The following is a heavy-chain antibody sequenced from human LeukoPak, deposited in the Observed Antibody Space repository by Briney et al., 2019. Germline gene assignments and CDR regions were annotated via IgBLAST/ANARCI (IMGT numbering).Heavy chain of an antibody. D-gene: IGHD4-23*01. J-gene: IGHJ6*03. CDR2: IYHSGST. CDR1: GGSISSSNW. CDR3: ARKTVVNYYYYYYYMDV. Sequence: PSETLSLTCAVSGGSISSSNWWSWVRQPPGKGLEWIGEIYHSGSTNYNPSLKSRVTISVDKSKNQFSLKLSSVTAADTAVYYCARKTVVNYYYYYYYMDVWGKGTTVTVSS. V-gene: IGHV4-4*02.